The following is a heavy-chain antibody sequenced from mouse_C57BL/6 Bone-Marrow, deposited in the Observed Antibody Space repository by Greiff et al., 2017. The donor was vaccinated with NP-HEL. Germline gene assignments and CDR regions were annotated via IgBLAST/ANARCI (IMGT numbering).Heavy chain of an antibody. CDR3: ARSEFDGNYGVYYFDY. V-gene: IGHV1-63*01. CDR1: GYTFTNYW. Sequence: QVQLQQSGAELVRPGTSVKMSCKASGYTFTNYWIGWAKQRPGHGLEWIGDIYPGGGYTNYNEKFKGKATLTADKYSSTAYMQFSSLTSEDSAIYYCARSEFDGNYGVYYFDYWGQGTTLTVSS. CDR2: IYPGGGYT. D-gene: IGHD2-1*01. J-gene: IGHJ2*01.